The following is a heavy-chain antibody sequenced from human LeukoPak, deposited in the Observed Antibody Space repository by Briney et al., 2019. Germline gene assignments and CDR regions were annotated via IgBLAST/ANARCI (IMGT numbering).Heavy chain of an antibody. CDR1: GGSISSGDYY. CDR2: VYYSGTT. CDR3: ASSGYAFREFDN. Sequence: SETLSLTCTVSGGSISSGDYYWSWIRQPPGKGLEWIGYVYYSGTTYDNPSLKTRLAISVDKSQNQFSLKLTSVTAADTAVYYCASSGYAFREFDNWGQGTLVTVS. D-gene: IGHD3-22*01. J-gene: IGHJ4*02. V-gene: IGHV4-30-4*01.